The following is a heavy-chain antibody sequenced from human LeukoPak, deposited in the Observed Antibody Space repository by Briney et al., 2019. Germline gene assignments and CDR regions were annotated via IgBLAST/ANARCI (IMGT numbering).Heavy chain of an antibody. D-gene: IGHD6-25*01. CDR3: ARESGWYDS. CDR2: ISSNGIST. J-gene: IGHJ5*01. Sequence: GGSLRLSCVASGFTFSTYSMHWVRQAPGKGLEYVSGISSNGISTYYGNSVKGRFTISRDNSKNTLYLQMGSLRAEDMTVYYCARESGWYDSWGQGTLVTVSS. V-gene: IGHV3-64*01. CDR1: GFTFSTYS.